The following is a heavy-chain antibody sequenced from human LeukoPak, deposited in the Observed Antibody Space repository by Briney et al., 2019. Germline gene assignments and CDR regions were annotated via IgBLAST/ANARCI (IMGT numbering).Heavy chain of an antibody. CDR1: GGSISSSSYY. J-gene: IGHJ3*02. Sequence: NPSETLSLTCTVSGGSISSSSYYWGWIRQPPGKGLEWIGSIYYSGSTYYNPSLKSRVTISVDTSKNQFSLKLSSVTAADTAVYYCARDTRRYGYRPDAFDIWGQGTMVTVSS. CDR2: IYYSGST. V-gene: IGHV4-39*02. D-gene: IGHD5-24*01. CDR3: ARDTRRYGYRPDAFDI.